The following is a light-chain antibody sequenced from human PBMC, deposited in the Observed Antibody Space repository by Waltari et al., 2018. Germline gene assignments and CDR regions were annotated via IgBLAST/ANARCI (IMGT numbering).Light chain of an antibody. V-gene: IGKV1-5*03. CDR2: KAS. J-gene: IGKJ3*01. CDR1: QSVASW. Sequence: DIQMTQSPSTLSASVGDRVTITCRASQSVASWVAWYQQKPGKAPKLLIYKASTLESGVPSRFSGSGSGTEFTRSITSLQPDDFATYYCQQYNNNSPFAFGPGTRVDIK. CDR3: QQYNNNSPFA.